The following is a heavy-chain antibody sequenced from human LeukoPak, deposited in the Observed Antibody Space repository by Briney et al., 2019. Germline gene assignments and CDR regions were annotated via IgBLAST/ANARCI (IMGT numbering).Heavy chain of an antibody. CDR2: MDPNSGHT. Sequence: ASVKVSCKASGYTFITSDINWVRQASGQGFEWMGYMDPNSGHTEFARKFQGRVTMTGDTPTSTAYMELSSLTPDDTAIYYCTRKLRLDEHWGQGTLVAVSS. CDR1: GYTFITSD. V-gene: IGHV1-8*01. CDR3: TRKLRLDEH. D-gene: IGHD1-7*01. J-gene: IGHJ4*02.